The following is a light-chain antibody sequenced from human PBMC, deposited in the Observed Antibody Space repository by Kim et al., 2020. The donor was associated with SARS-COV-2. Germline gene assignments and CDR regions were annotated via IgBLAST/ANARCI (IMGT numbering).Light chain of an antibody. CDR2: GAS. V-gene: IGKV3-20*01. CDR1: QTVSSRM. J-gene: IGKJ5*01. Sequence: LFPGERAILSWRASQTVSSRMMAWYQQRPGQAPRLLIYGASTRATGTPDRFSGSGSGTDFSLTISRLEAEDFAVYFCQQYGSSPTFGQGTRLEIK. CDR3: QQYGSSPT.